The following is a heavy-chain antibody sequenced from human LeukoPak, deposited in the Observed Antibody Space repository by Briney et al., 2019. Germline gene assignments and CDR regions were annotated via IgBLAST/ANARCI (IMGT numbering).Heavy chain of an antibody. Sequence: GGSLRLSCAASGFTFTTYSLNWVRQAPGKGLEWVSYISNSFSTTYYADSVKGRFTMSRDNAKNSLFLHMNSLRVEDTAVYYCARDGGSYSDDYYFDYWGQGTLVTVSS. CDR1: GFTFTTYS. D-gene: IGHD1-26*01. V-gene: IGHV3-48*01. J-gene: IGHJ4*02. CDR2: ISNSFSTT. CDR3: ARDGGSYSDDYYFDY.